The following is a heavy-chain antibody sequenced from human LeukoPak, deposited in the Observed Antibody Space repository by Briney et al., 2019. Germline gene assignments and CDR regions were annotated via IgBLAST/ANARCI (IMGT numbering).Heavy chain of an antibody. V-gene: IGHV4-34*01. D-gene: IGHD3-10*01. J-gene: IGHJ4*02. CDR3: AKHYMGSSYNHGLDC. Sequence: PSETLSLTCAVYGGSFSGYYWSWIRQPPGKRLEWIGSFYFSGSTYIHPTLKSRVTISVDTSKNQFSLSLSSVTVADTAVYYCAKHYMGSSYNHGLDCWGQGTLVTVSS. CDR1: GGSFSGYY. CDR2: FYFSGST.